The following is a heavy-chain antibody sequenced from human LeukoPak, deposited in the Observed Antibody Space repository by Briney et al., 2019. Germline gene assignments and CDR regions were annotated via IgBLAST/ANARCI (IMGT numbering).Heavy chain of an antibody. CDR1: GGSFSGYY. V-gene: IGHV4-34*01. CDR2: INHSGST. J-gene: IGHJ4*02. Sequence: SETLSLTCAVYGGSFSGYYWSWIRQPPGKGLEWIGEINHSGSTNYNPSLKSRVTISVDTSKNQFSLKLSSVTAADTAVYYCASRRLGYCSGGSCYATFDYWGQGTLVTVSS. CDR3: ASRRLGYCSGGSCYATFDY. D-gene: IGHD2-15*01.